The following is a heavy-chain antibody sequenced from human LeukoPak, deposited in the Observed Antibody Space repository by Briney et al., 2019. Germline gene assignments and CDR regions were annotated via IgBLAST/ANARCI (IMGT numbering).Heavy chain of an antibody. CDR2: MNPISGDT. J-gene: IGHJ4*02. Sequence: ASVKVSCKASGYTFTSYDVNWVRQATGQGLEWMGWMNPISGDTGYALKFQGRVTMSRNTSISTAYMELGSLRSEDTAVYYCARGSESYSMGDYWGQGTLVTVST. CDR3: ARGSESYSMGDY. CDR1: GYTFTSYD. V-gene: IGHV1-8*01. D-gene: IGHD2-15*01.